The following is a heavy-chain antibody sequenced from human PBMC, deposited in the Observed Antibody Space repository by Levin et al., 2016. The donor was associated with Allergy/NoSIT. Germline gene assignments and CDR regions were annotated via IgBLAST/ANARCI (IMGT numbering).Heavy chain of an antibody. CDR3: ARDRDGIAARPSPSPYYMDV. J-gene: IGHJ6*03. D-gene: IGHD6-6*01. V-gene: IGHV1-69*01. CDR2: IIPIFGTA. Sequence: WVRQAPGQGLEWMGGIIPIFGTANYAQKFQGRVTITADESTSTAYMELSSLRSEDTAVYYCARDRDGIAARPSPSPYYMDVWGKGTTVTVSS.